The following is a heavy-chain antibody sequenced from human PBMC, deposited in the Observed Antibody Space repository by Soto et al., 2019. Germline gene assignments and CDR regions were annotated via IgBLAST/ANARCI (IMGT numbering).Heavy chain of an antibody. V-gene: IGHV3-23*01. Sequence: EVRLLESGGGLVQPGGSLRLSCEASGFTFGNYAMTWVRQGPGRGLEWVSALSGSSLNTYYADSVKGRFTISRDNSKNTMDLEMNSLRVDETGVYYCTTQFFLSSRKPPEDVWGQGTPVAVSS. CDR3: TTQFFLSSRKPPEDV. CDR2: LSGSSLNT. J-gene: IGHJ6*02. CDR1: GFTFGNYA.